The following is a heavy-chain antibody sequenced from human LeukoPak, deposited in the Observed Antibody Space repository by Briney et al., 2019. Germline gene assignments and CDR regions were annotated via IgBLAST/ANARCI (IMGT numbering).Heavy chain of an antibody. CDR1: GFTFSDYY. D-gene: IGHD2-15*01. V-gene: IGHV3-11*06. J-gene: IGHJ4*02. CDR2: ISSSSSYT. Sequence: PGGSLRLSCAVSGFTFSDYYMSWIRQAPGKGLEWVSYISSSSSYTNYADSVKGRFTISRDNAKNSLYLQMNSLRAEDTAVYYCASGYCSGGSCYSGKYDYWGQGTLVTVSS. CDR3: ASGYCSGGSCYSGKYDY.